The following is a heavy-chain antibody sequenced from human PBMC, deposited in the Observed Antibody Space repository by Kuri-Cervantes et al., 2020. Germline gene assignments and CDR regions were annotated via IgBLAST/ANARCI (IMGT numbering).Heavy chain of an antibody. J-gene: IGHJ6*03. Sequence: GGSLRLSCAASGFTFSSYGMHWVRQAPGKGLEWVAVIWYDGSNKYYADSVKGRFTISRDNSKNTLYLQMNSLRAEDTAVYYCARDWDRGDYMDVWGQGTTVTVSS. CDR2: IWYDGSNK. D-gene: IGHD1-26*01. CDR3: ARDWDRGDYMDV. V-gene: IGHV3-33*01. CDR1: GFTFSSYG.